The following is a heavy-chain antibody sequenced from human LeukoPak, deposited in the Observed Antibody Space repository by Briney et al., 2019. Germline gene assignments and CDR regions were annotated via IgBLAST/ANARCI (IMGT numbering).Heavy chain of an antibody. Sequence: GGSLRLSCAASGFTFSSYEMNWVRQAPGKGLEWVSYISSSGSTIYYADSVKGLFTISRDNAKNSLYLQMNSLRAEDTAVYYCARGSPDYGGKLRDGMDVWGKGTTVTVSS. CDR1: GFTFSSYE. V-gene: IGHV3-48*03. CDR2: ISSSGSTI. CDR3: ARGSPDYGGKLRDGMDV. J-gene: IGHJ6*04. D-gene: IGHD4-23*01.